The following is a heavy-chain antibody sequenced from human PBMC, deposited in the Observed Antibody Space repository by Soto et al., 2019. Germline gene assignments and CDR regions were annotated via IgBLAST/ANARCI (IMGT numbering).Heavy chain of an antibody. V-gene: IGHV3-53*01. Sequence: EVQLVESGGGLIKPGGSLRLSCAASGFTVSSNYMSWVRQAPGKGLEWVSVIYSCDTTYYADSVKARFTISRDHSKHTLYLQMNILRAEDTAVYYCARDLRTLYGMDVWGQGTTVTVSS. CDR3: ARDLRTLYGMDV. CDR2: IYSCDTT. J-gene: IGHJ6*02. CDR1: GFTVSSNY.